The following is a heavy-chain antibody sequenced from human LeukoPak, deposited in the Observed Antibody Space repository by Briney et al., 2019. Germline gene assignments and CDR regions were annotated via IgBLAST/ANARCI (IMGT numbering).Heavy chain of an antibody. D-gene: IGHD6-19*01. CDR1: GFTFNSYA. V-gene: IGHV3-23*01. J-gene: IGHJ6*02. Sequence: GGSLRLFCAASGFTFNSYAMGWVRQAPGKGLGWVSAISRSGGSTYYADSVKGPSTISRANTKNTLYLQMNSLRAEGTAVYYCAKDSAAVAGLYYYYGMDVWGQGTTVTVSS. CDR3: AKDSAAVAGLYYYYGMDV. CDR2: ISRSGGST.